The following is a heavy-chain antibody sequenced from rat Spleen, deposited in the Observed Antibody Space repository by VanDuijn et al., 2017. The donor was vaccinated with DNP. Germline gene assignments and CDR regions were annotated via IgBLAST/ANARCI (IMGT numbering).Heavy chain of an antibody. D-gene: IGHD1-10*01. CDR3: ASLNNYNWFAY. CDR1: GFTFSGYN. V-gene: IGHV5-7*01. Sequence: EVQLVESGGGLVQPGRSLKLSCAASGFTFSGYNMAWVRQAPKKGLEWVATIIYDGSRTYYRDSVKGRFTISRDNAKSTLYLQMDSLRSEDTATYYCASLNNYNWFAYWGQGTLVTVSS. CDR2: IIYDGSRT. J-gene: IGHJ3*01.